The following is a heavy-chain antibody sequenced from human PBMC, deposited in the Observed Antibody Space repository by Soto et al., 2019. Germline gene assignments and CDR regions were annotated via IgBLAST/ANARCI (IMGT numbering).Heavy chain of an antibody. J-gene: IGHJ5*02. V-gene: IGHV4-59*01. CDR2: IYYSGST. CDR3: ARYQQGRGGWLDP. D-gene: IGHD2-2*01. CDR1: GGSISSYY. Sequence: SETLSLTCTVSGGSISSYYWSWIRQPPGKGLEWIGYIYYSGSTNYNPSLKSRVTISVDTSKNQFSLKLSSVTAADTAVYYCARYQQGRGGWLDPWGQGTLVTVSS.